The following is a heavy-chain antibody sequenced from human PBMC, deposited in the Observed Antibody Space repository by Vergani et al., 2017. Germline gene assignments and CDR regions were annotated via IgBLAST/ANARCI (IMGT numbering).Heavy chain of an antibody. CDR2: ISSSSSYI. D-gene: IGHD1-1*01. Sequence: EVQLLESGGGLVQPGGSLRLSCAASGFTFSSYAMSWVRQAPGKGLEWVSSISSSSSYIYYADSVKGRFTISRDNAKNSLYLQMNSLRAEDTAVYYCAKAELEPQGYWGQGTLVTVSS. V-gene: IGHV3-21*01. CDR3: AKAELEPQGY. CDR1: GFTFSSYA. J-gene: IGHJ4*02.